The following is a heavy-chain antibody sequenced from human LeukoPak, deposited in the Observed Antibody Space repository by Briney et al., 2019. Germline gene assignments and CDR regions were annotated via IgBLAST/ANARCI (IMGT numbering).Heavy chain of an antibody. CDR1: GGSFSGYY. D-gene: IGHD2-2*01. Sequence: SETLSLTCAVSGGSFSGYYWSWIRQPPGKGLEWVGGIYYSGGTYYNPSLKSRGTISVDTSKNQFSLKLSSVTAADTAVYYCARQSDIVVVPAATNYFDYWGQGTLVTVSS. CDR2: IYYSGGT. CDR3: ARQSDIVVVPAATNYFDY. J-gene: IGHJ4*02. V-gene: IGHV4-34*01.